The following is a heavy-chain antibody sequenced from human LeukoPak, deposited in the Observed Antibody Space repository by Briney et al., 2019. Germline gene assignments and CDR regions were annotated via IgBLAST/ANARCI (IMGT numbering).Heavy chain of an antibody. V-gene: IGHV3-21*01. D-gene: IGHD1-26*01. CDR1: GVTFSSYS. Sequence: GGSLRLSCEASGVTFSSYSMNWVRQAPGKGLEWVSSISSSSSYIYYSDSVKGRFTISRDNAKNSLYLQMNSLRAEDTAVYYCERNFRVGATTSYYYMDVWGKGTTVTVSS. CDR2: ISSSSSYI. CDR3: ERNFRVGATTSYYYMDV. J-gene: IGHJ6*03.